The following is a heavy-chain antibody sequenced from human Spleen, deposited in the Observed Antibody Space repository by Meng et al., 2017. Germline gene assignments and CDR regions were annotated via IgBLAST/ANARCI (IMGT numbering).Heavy chain of an antibody. CDR2: IYYTGNT. V-gene: IGHV4-28*03. Sequence: SETLSLTCAVSGGSISSSNWWSWVRQPPGKGLEWIGYIYYTGNTYYNPSLKSRLSLSVDTSENQFSLQLTAVTAADTAVYFCARAGDTSILDYWGQGTLVTVSS. J-gene: IGHJ4*02. CDR1: GGSISSSNW. D-gene: IGHD5-18*01. CDR3: ARAGDTSILDY.